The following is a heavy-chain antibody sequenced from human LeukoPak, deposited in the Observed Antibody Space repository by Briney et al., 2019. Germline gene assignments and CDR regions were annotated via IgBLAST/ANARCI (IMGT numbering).Heavy chain of an antibody. CDR1: GFTFSSYA. Sequence: PGGSLRLSCAASGFTFSSYAMSWVRQAPGKGLEWVSAISGSGGSTYYADSVKGRFTISRDNSKNTLYLQMNSLRAEDTAVYYCAIDMIYGSGSYYNPIFDYWGQETLVTVSS. CDR2: ISGSGGST. V-gene: IGHV3-23*01. D-gene: IGHD3-10*01. CDR3: AIDMIYGSGSYYNPIFDY. J-gene: IGHJ4*02.